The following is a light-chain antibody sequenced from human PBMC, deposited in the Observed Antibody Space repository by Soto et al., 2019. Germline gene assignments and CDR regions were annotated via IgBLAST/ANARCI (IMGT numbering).Light chain of an antibody. CDR2: EGS. CDR3: SSYSTTSTLV. CDR1: SSDVGNYNL. J-gene: IGLJ1*01. V-gene: IGLV2-14*02. Sequence: QSALTQPASVSGSPGQSITISCTGTSSDVGNYNLVSWYRHHPGKAPKLVIYEGSRRPSGVSNRFSGSKSGNTASLTISGLQAEDEADYYCSSYSTTSTLVFGSGTKLTVL.